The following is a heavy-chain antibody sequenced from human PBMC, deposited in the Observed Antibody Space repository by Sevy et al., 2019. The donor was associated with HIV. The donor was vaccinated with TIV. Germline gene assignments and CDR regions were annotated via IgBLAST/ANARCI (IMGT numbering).Heavy chain of an antibody. Sequence: GGSPRLSCAVSGFSFDSYGMTWVRQAPGKGLEWVSGISGSGTRTYYADSVKGRFIISRDNSKNTLYLQMNSLRSEDKALYYCAKGGGGHYDPDEIGYYFYYYNMDVWGKGTTVTVSS. J-gene: IGHJ6*03. V-gene: IGHV3-23*01. CDR1: GFSFDSYG. D-gene: IGHD3-22*01. CDR3: AKGGGGHYDPDEIGYYFYYYNMDV. CDR2: ISGSGTRT.